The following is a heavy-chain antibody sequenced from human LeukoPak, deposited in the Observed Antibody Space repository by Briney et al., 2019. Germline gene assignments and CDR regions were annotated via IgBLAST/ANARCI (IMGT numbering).Heavy chain of an antibody. J-gene: IGHJ3*02. CDR2: VSYDGNNK. V-gene: IGHV3-30-3*01. Sequence: GGSLRLSCAASTFTFSSYAMHWVRRAPGKGLEWVAVVSYDGNNKYYADSVKGRFTISRDNSKNTLYLQMNSLRPEDTAVYYCARARGDLVTRAFDIWGQGTMVTVSS. CDR3: ARARGDLVTRAFDI. D-gene: IGHD4-23*01. CDR1: TFTFSSYA.